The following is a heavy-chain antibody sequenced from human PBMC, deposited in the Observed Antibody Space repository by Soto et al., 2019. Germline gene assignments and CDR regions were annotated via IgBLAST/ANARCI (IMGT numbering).Heavy chain of an antibody. J-gene: IGHJ3*02. CDR2: VNTNRGDT. Sequence: QVQLVQSGAEVKKPGASVKVSCKASGYTFTSYDINWVRQATGQGLEWMGWVNTNRGDTGYAQKDQGRVTVTRIPSIGTAYRDLGSLGCEDASVYYCASGQGRGGSYDEILAGSPGAFDIWGQGAMVTVCS. D-gene: IGHD3-9*01. CDR1: GYTFTSYD. CDR3: ASGQGRGGSYDEILAGSPGAFDI. V-gene: IGHV1-8*01.